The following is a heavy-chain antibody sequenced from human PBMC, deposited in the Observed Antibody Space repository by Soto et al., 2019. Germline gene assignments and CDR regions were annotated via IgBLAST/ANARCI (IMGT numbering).Heavy chain of an antibody. Sequence: SVKVSCKASGGTFSSYAISWVRQAPGQGLEWMGGIIPIFGTANYAQKFQGRVTITADKSTSTAYMELSSLRSEDTAVYYCASSSTPYCSSTSCYYYYGMDVWGQGTTVTVSS. V-gene: IGHV1-69*06. J-gene: IGHJ6*02. CDR1: GGTFSSYA. D-gene: IGHD2-2*01. CDR2: IIPIFGTA. CDR3: ASSSTPYCSSTSCYYYYGMDV.